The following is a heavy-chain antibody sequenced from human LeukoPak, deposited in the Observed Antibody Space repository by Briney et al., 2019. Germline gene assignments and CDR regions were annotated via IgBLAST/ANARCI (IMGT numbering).Heavy chain of an antibody. CDR2: IKQDGSEK. D-gene: IGHD6-13*01. V-gene: IGHV3-7*01. J-gene: IGHJ4*02. CDR3: ARDSAGNDY. Sequence: GGSLRLSCAAPGFTFSTYWMSWVRQAPGKGLEWVANIKQDGSEKYYVDSVKGRFTISRDNAKNSLYLQMNSLRAEDTAMYYCARDSAGNDYWGQGTLVTVSS. CDR1: GFTFSTYW.